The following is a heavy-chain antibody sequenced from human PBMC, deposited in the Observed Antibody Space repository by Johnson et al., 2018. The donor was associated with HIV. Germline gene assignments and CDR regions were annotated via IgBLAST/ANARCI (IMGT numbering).Heavy chain of an antibody. J-gene: IGHJ3*02. CDR3: ARGEYDSSGWSEGDGAFDI. CDR1: GFTFSSYA. CDR2: ISYDGINK. D-gene: IGHD3-22*01. V-gene: IGHV3-30*04. Sequence: VPLMESGGGVVPPGRSLRLSCAASGFTFSSYAMHWVRQAPGKGLEWVAVISYDGINKYYTDSVKGRFTISRDNSKNTLYLQMNSLRAEDTAVYYCARGEYDSSGWSEGDGAFDIWGQGTMVAVSS.